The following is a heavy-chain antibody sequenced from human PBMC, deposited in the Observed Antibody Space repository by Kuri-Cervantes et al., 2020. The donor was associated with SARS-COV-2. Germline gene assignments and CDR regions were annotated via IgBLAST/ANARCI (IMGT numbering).Heavy chain of an antibody. CDR3: ARGGYCTNGVCYTPPYYYYDMDV. CDR2: ISSSSSYI. Sequence: GESLKISCAASGFTFSSYSMNWVRQAPGKGLEWVSSISSSSSYIYYADSVKGRFTISRDNAKNSLYLQMNSLRAEDTAVYYCARGGYCTNGVCYTPPYYYYDMDVWGQGTTVTVSS. D-gene: IGHD2-8*01. CDR1: GFTFSSYS. V-gene: IGHV3-21*01. J-gene: IGHJ6*02.